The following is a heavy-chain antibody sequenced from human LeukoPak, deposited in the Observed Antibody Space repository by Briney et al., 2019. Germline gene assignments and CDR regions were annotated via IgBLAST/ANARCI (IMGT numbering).Heavy chain of an antibody. CDR3: ARGDCSGGSCYSGNFDY. Sequence: TLSLTCTVSGGSISSGGYYWSWIRQHPGKGLEWIGYIYYSGSTYYNPSLKSRVIISVDTSKNQFSLKLSSVTAADTAVYYCARGDCSGGSCYSGNFDYWGQGTLLTVSS. D-gene: IGHD2-15*01. CDR2: IYYSGST. V-gene: IGHV4-31*03. CDR1: GGSISSGGYY. J-gene: IGHJ4*02.